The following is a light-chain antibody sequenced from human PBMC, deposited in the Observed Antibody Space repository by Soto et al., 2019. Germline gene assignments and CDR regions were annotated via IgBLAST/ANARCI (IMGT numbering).Light chain of an antibody. CDR3: QQYYSTPWT. V-gene: IGKV4-1*01. J-gene: IGKJ1*01. Sequence: DIVLTPSPHSLPVSMGERATINCKSSQSVLYSSDNRNYLAWYQQKPGPPPKLLIYWASTRECGVPDRFSGSGSGTDFTLTISSLQAEDVAVYYCQQYYSTPWTFGPGTKVDVK. CDR1: QSVLYSSDNRNY. CDR2: WAS.